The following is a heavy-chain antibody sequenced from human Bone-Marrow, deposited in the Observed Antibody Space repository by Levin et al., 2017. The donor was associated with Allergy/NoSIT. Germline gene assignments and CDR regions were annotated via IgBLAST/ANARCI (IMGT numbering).Heavy chain of an antibody. CDR3: AREEMRYYSYMDV. CDR2: IFHSGST. J-gene: IGHJ6*03. Sequence: TSETLSLTCTVSGGSITSSGHYWTWVRQHPGRGLEWIGSIFHSGSTYYNPSHRSRFTIAIDTSKNQFSLKVTFVTAADTAVYYCAREEMRYYSYMDVWGRGTTVTVSS. V-gene: IGHV4-31*03. CDR1: GGSITSSGHY.